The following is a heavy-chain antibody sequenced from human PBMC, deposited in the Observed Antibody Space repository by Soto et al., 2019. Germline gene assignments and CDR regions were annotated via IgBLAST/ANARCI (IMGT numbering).Heavy chain of an antibody. J-gene: IGHJ6*02. V-gene: IGHV3-7*01. Sequence: PGGSLRLSCTASGFTFSSYWMNWGRQAPGKGLEWVANIKQDGSEKYYVDSVKGRFTISRDNAKNSLYLQMNSLRAEDTAVYYCAXEIKTTAIKYYYYGMDVWGQGTTVTVSS. D-gene: IGHD4-4*01. CDR1: GFTFSSYW. CDR2: IKQDGSEK. CDR3: AXEIKTTAIKYYYYGMDV.